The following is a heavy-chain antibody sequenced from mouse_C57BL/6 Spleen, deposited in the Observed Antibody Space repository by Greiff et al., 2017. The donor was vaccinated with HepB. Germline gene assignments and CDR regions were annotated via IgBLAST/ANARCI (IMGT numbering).Heavy chain of an antibody. CDR1: GFTFSDYG. D-gene: IGHD2-5*01. V-gene: IGHV5-17*01. J-gene: IGHJ3*01. CDR2: ISSGSSTI. CDR3: ARPLYSNPFAY. Sequence: EVNLVESGGGLVKPGGSLKLSCAASGFTFSDYGMHWVRQAPEKGLEWVAYISSGSSTIYYADTVKGRFTISRDNAKNTLFLQMTSLRSEDTAMYYCARPLYSNPFAYWGQGTLVTVSA.